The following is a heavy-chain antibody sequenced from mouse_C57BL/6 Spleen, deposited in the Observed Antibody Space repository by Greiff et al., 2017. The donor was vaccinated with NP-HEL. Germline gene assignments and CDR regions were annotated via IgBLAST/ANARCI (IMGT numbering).Heavy chain of an antibody. D-gene: IGHD2-12*01. Sequence: VQLQQPGAELVMPGASVKLSCKASGYTFTSYWMHWVKQRPGQGLEWIGEIDPSDSYTNYNQKFKGKSTLTVDKSSSTAYMQLSSLTSEDSAVYNCARRGRRGRGSYAMDYWGQGTSVTVSS. V-gene: IGHV1-69*01. CDR2: IDPSDSYT. J-gene: IGHJ4*01. CDR1: GYTFTSYW. CDR3: ARRGRRGRGSYAMDY.